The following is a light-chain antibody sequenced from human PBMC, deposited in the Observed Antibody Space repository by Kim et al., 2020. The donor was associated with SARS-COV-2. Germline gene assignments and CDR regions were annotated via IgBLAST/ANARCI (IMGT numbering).Light chain of an antibody. CDR3: QKYNSAPWT. V-gene: IGKV1-27*01. CDR1: QGISNY. CDR2: TAS. Sequence: DIQMTQSPSSLSASVGDRVIITCRASQGISNYLAWYQQRPGKVPKLLIYTASTLQSGVPYRFSGSGSGTDFTLTISSLQPEDVATYYCQKYNSAPWTFGQGTKVDIK. J-gene: IGKJ1*01.